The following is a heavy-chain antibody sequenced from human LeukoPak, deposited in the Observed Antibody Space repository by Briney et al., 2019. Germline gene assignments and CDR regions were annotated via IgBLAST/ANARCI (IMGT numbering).Heavy chain of an antibody. CDR1: GYSIITYW. V-gene: IGHV5-51*01. Sequence: GESLNISCKASGYSIITYWIGWVREMPGKGLEWMGIFHPGTSDTRYTPSFHGQVTLSAVKSISSAYLQCSSLKASDTAMYYCARLKVVTSSYWYFDLWGRGTLVTVSS. J-gene: IGHJ2*01. CDR3: ARLKVVTSSYWYFDL. D-gene: IGHD4-23*01. CDR2: FHPGTSDT.